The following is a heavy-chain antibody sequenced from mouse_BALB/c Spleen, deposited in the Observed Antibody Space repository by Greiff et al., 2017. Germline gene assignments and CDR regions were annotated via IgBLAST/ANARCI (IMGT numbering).Heavy chain of an antibody. Sequence: EVQLQQSGPGLVKPSQSLSLTCTVTGYSITSDYAWNWIRQFPGNKLEWMGYISYSGSTSYNPSLKSRISITRDTSKNQFFLQLNSVTTEDTATYYCAGAGYGRAWFAYWGQGTLVTVSA. CDR2: ISYSGST. V-gene: IGHV3-2*02. J-gene: IGHJ3*01. CDR1: GYSITSDYA. D-gene: IGHD1-1*01. CDR3: AGAGYGRAWFAY.